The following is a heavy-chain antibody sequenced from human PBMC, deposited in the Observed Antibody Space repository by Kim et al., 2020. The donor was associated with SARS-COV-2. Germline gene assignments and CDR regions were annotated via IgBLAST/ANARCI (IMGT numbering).Heavy chain of an antibody. CDR1: GFTVSSNY. J-gene: IGHJ4*02. D-gene: IGHD4-17*01. CDR3: ASEIGVYGDYAAYDY. CDR2: IYSGGST. Sequence: GGSLRLSCAASGFTVSSNYMSWVRQAPGKGLEWVSVIYSGGSTYYADSVKGRFTISRDNSKNTLYLQMNSLRAEDTAVYYCASEIGVYGDYAAYDYWGQGTLVTVSS. V-gene: IGHV3-66*01.